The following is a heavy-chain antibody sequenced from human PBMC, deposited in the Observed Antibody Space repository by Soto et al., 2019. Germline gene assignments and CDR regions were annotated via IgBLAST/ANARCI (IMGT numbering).Heavy chain of an antibody. D-gene: IGHD3-10*01. J-gene: IGHJ4*02. CDR1: GGSTSSYY. CDR3: AGLYGGPFDY. V-gene: IGHV4-59*08. Sequence: SETLRLTCTVPGGSTSSYYWSWIRQPPGKGLECIGYIYYSGSTNYNPSLKSRVTISVDTSKNQFSLKLSSVTAADTAVYYCAGLYGGPFDYWGQGTLVTVS. CDR2: IYYSGST.